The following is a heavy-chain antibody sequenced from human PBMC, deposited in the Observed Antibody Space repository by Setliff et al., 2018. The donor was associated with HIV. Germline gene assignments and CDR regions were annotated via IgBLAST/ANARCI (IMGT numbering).Heavy chain of an antibody. CDR1: GGSMSSSGPGYY. D-gene: IGHD3-3*01. Sequence: SETLSLTCTVSGGSMSSSGPGYYWGWVRQTPGGGLEWIGSVYYRGRTYYNPSLKSRVTISVDTSKNQLSLRLTSMAAADTVMYYCARSQPDTIFGVVTFDCWGQGKMVTVSS. V-gene: IGHV4-39*01. CDR2: VYYRGRT. J-gene: IGHJ4*02. CDR3: ARSQPDTIFGVVTFDC.